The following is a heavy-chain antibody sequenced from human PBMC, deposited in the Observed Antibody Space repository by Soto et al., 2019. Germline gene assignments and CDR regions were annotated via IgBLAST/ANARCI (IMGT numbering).Heavy chain of an antibody. J-gene: IGHJ4*02. V-gene: IGHV1-69*13. CDR1: GGTFSSYA. CDR3: ARDLTSDIVATGPLDY. D-gene: IGHD5-12*01. CDR2: IIPIFGTA. Sequence: SVKVSCKASGGTFSSYAISWVRQAPGQGLEWMGGIIPIFGTANYAQKFQGRVTITADESTSTAYMELSSLRSEDTAVYYCARDLTSDIVATGPLDYWGQGTLVTVSS.